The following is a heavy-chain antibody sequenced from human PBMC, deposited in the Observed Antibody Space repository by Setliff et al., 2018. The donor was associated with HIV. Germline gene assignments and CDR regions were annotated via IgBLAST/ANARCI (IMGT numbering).Heavy chain of an antibody. V-gene: IGHV3-7*03. Sequence: GGSLRLSCAASGLTFSNYWMSWVRQAPGKGLEWVANIKQDGSEKYYVDSVKGRFTISRDNAKNSLYLQMNSLRAEDTAVYYCASARIPTGGVSTSLDFWGQGALVTVSS. CDR2: IKQDGSEK. D-gene: IGHD3-3*01. CDR1: GLTFSNYW. CDR3: ASARIPTGGVSTSLDF. J-gene: IGHJ4*02.